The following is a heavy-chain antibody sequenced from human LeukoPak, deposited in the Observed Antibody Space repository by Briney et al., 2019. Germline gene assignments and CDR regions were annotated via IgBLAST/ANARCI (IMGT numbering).Heavy chain of an antibody. D-gene: IGHD1-1*01. V-gene: IGHV1-2*02. Sequence: GASVKVSCKASGYTFTGYYMHWVRQAPGQGLEWMGWINANSGGTNYAQKFQGRVTMTRDTSISTAYMELSSLRSDDTAVYYCARAGRAGALETLTYFDYWGQGTLVSVSS. CDR3: ARAGRAGALETLTYFDY. CDR1: GYTFTGYY. J-gene: IGHJ4*02. CDR2: INANSGGT.